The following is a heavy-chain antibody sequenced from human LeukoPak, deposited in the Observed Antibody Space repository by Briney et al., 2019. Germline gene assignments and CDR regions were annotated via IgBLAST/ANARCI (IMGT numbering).Heavy chain of an antibody. CDR2: ISAYNGNT. CDR3: ARGSKLRYFDWFYY. V-gene: IGHV1-18*01. D-gene: IGHD3-9*01. CDR1: GYTFTSYG. Sequence: ASVKVSCKASGYTFTSYGISWVRQAPGQGLEWMGWISAYNGNTNYAQKLQGRVTMTTDTSTSTAYMELSSLRSEDTAVYYCARGSKLRYFDWFYYWGQGTLVTVSS. J-gene: IGHJ4*02.